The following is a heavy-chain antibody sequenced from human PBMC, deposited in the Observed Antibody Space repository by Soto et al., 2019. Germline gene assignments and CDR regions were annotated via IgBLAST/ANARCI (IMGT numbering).Heavy chain of an antibody. V-gene: IGHV3-23*01. CDR3: TKDLKSGSAATLFDP. CDR2: ISGSGGRT. D-gene: IGHD2-15*01. Sequence: EGQLLESGGGLVQPGGSLRLSCAASGFTFTTYAMARVRQAPGKGLEWVSYISGSGGRTNYADSVKGRFTISRDNSKNTLYLQMSSLRPADTAVYYCTKDLKSGSAATLFDPWGQGTLVTVSS. J-gene: IGHJ5*02. CDR1: GFTFTTYA.